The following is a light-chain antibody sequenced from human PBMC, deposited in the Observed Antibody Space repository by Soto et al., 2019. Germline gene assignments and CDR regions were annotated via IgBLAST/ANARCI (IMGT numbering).Light chain of an antibody. CDR3: QSYDKRLTAYV. CDR1: SSSIGAGYE. CDR2: GNS. V-gene: IGLV1-40*01. Sequence: QSVLTQPPSVSGAPGQRVTISCSGTSSSIGAGYEVPWYHQLPVTAPRLVVSGNSNRPSGVPDRLSASKSGTSASLAITGLQAEEARHYYCQSYDKRLTAYVFGNGNKVTVL. J-gene: IGLJ1*01.